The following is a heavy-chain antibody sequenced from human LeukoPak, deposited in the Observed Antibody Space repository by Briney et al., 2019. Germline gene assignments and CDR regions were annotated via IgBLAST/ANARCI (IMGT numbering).Heavy chain of an antibody. V-gene: IGHV3-66*04. CDR1: GFSFRRYY. CDR2: LFSGGDT. D-gene: IGHD2-21*01. Sequence: GGSLRLSCAASGFSFRRYYMSWVRQAPGKGLQWVSVLFSGGDTYYADSVKDRFSIFRDSSRETLFLQMNSLRADDTAVYYCARQGFDSGFDYWGHGTTVTVSS. J-gene: IGHJ4*01. CDR3: ARQGFDSGFDY.